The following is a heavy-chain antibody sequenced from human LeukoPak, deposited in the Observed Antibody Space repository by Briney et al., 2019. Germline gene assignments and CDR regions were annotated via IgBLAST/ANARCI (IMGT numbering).Heavy chain of an antibody. V-gene: IGHV3-23*01. CDR2: ISGSGGST. J-gene: IGHJ4*02. CDR1: GFTFSSYA. Sequence: GGSLRLSCAASGFTFSSYAMHWVRQAPGKGLEWVSAISGSGGSTYYADSVKGRFTISRDNSKNTLYLQMNSLRAEDTAVYYCAKDLDFWSGYWKLFDYWGQGTLVTVSS. CDR3: AKDLDFWSGYWKLFDY. D-gene: IGHD3-3*01.